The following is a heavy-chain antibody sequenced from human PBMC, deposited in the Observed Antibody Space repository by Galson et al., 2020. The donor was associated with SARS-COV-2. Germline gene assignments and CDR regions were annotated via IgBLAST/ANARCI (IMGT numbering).Heavy chain of an antibody. CDR2: IYPGDSDT. Sequence: GASLKISCKGFGYSFTNYWIGWVRQMPGKGLEWMGIIYPGDSDTRYSPSFQGQVTISADKSISTVYLQWSSLKASDSAMYYCARSGESSRYCSGGSCYSRVDYWGQGTLVIVSS. CDR3: ARSGESSRYCSGGSCYSRVDY. V-gene: IGHV5-51*01. CDR1: GYSFTNYW. J-gene: IGHJ4*02. D-gene: IGHD2-15*01.